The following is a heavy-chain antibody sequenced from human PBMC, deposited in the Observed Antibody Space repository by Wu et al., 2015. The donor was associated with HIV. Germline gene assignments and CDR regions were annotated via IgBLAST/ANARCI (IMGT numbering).Heavy chain of an antibody. V-gene: IGHV1-18*01. J-gene: IGHJ4*02. CDR3: ARGSNYDSSGYYYGEGDSFDY. Sequence: QVQLVQSGAEVKKPGASVKVSCKASGYTFTSYGISWVRQAPGQGLEWMGWISAYNGNTNYAQKLQGRVTMTTDTSTSTAYMELRSLRSDDTAVYYCARGSNYDSSGYYYGEGDSFDYWGQGTLVTVSS. CDR2: ISAYNGNT. CDR1: GYTFTSYG. D-gene: IGHD3-22*01.